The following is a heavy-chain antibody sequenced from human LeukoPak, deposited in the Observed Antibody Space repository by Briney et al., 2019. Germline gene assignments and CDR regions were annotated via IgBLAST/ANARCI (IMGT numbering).Heavy chain of an antibody. CDR1: GVTFDDYG. Sequence: GGSLRLSCAASGVTFDDYGMSWVRQAPGKGLEWVSGIDWNGGSTGYADSVKGRFTISRDNAKNSLYLQMNSLRAEDTALYYCARDSHDYGGNYFDYWGQGTLVTVSS. D-gene: IGHD4-23*01. J-gene: IGHJ4*02. CDR3: ARDSHDYGGNYFDY. CDR2: IDWNGGST. V-gene: IGHV3-20*04.